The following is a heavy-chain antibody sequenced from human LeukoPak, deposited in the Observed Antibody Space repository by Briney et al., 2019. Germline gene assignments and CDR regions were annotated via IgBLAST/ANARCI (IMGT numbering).Heavy chain of an antibody. J-gene: IGHJ4*02. CDR3: ARRDQRYGGKSMNFDY. CDR1: GGSISSSSYY. Sequence: SETLSLTCTVSGGSISSSSYYWGWIRQPPGKGLEWIGSIYYSGSTYYNPSLKSRVTISVDTSKNQFSLKLSSVTAADTAVYYCARRDQRYGGKSMNFDYWGQGTLVTVSS. CDR2: IYYSGST. V-gene: IGHV4-39*01. D-gene: IGHD4-23*01.